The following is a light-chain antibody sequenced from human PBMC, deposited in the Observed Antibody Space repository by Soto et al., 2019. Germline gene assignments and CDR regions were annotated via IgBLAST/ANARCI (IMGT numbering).Light chain of an antibody. CDR1: SSNVGSYNL. CDR2: EGS. Sequence: QSALTQPASVSGSPGQSITISCTGTSSNVGSYNLVSWYQQHPGKAPKLMIYEGSKRPSGVSNRFSGSKSGNTASLTISGLQVEDETDYYCCSYAGSIVVFGGGTQLTVL. CDR3: CSYAGSIVV. J-gene: IGLJ2*01. V-gene: IGLV2-23*01.